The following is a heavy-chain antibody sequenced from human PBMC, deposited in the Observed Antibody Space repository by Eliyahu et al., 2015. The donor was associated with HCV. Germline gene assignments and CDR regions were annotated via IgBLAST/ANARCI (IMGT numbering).Heavy chain of an antibody. J-gene: IGHJ4*02. D-gene: IGHD5-12*01. CDR3: TKEGYDSNFDY. V-gene: IGHV3-23*01. CDR1: GXTFSSYV. CDR2: ISASGDST. Sequence: EVQLLESGGGLVXPGGSLRLSFAASGXTFSSYVMSWVRQAPGKGVEWVSRISASGDSTYYADSVKGRLTISRDNSKNMLYLQMNSLRAEDTAVYYCTKEGYDSNFDYWGQGTLVTVSS.